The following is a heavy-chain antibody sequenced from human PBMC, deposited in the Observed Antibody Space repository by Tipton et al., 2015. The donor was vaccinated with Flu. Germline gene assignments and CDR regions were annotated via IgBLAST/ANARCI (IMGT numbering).Heavy chain of an antibody. Sequence: SLRLSCAASGFTFSSYSMNWVRQAPGKGLEWVSSISSSSSYIYYADSVKGRFTISRDNAKNSLYLQMNSLRAEDTAVYYCAREVCSSTSCYLYYYYGMDVWGQGTTVAVSS. J-gene: IGHJ6*02. CDR2: ISSSSSYI. CDR3: AREVCSSTSCYLYYYYGMDV. CDR1: GFTFSSYS. V-gene: IGHV3-21*01. D-gene: IGHD2-2*01.